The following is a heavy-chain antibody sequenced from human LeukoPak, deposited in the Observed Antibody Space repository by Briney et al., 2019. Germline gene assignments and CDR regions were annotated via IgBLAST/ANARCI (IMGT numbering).Heavy chain of an antibody. CDR2: INHSGST. CDR3: GRGALSSGYEDY. CDR1: GGSFSGYY. D-gene: IGHD6-19*01. Sequence: SETLSLTCAVYGGSFSGYYWSWIRQPPGKGLEWIGEINHSGSTNYNPSLKSRVTISVDTSKNQFSLKLSSVTAADTAVYYCGRGALSSGYEDYWGQGTLVTVSS. J-gene: IGHJ4*02. V-gene: IGHV4-34*01.